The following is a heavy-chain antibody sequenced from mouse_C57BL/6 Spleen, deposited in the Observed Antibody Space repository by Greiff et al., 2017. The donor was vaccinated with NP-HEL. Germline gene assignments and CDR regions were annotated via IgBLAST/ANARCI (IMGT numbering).Heavy chain of an antibody. CDR2: INPNNGGT. J-gene: IGHJ2*01. CDR1: GYTFTDYY. V-gene: IGHV1-26*01. Sequence: EVKLMESGPELVKPGASVKISCKASGYTFTDYYMNWVKQSHGKSLEWIGDINPNNGGTSYNQKFKGKATLTVDKSSSTAYMELRSLTSEDSAVYYCASGEWDYFDYWGQGTTLTVSS. CDR3: ASGEWDYFDY.